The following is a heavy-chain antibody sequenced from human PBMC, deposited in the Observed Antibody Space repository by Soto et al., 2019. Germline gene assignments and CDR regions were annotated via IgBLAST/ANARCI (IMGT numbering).Heavy chain of an antibody. V-gene: IGHV3-30-3*01. J-gene: IGHJ4*02. D-gene: IGHD1-26*01. CDR2: ISFDGSNK. CDR1: RFTFSRYT. CDR3: ARGLHGGYSRKYYFDY. Sequence: QVQLVESGGGVVQPGRSLRLSCAASRFTFSRYTMHWVRQAPGKGLKWVAVISFDGSNKYYADSVKGRFTISRDNSKNTLYLQMNSLRAEDTAIYYCARGLHGGYSRKYYFDYWGQGTLVTVSS.